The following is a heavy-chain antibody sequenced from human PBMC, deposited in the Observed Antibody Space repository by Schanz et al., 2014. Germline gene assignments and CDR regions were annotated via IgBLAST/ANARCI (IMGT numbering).Heavy chain of an antibody. V-gene: IGHV3-30*04. CDR2: ISTDGTNT. D-gene: IGHD2-15*01. J-gene: IGHJ4*02. CDR3: ARDPGGTKTHGL. Sequence: QVQLVESGGGVVQPGRSLRLSCAASGFTFRGHAMHWVRQAPGKGLEKVAAISTDGTNTYYAASVRGRFTISRDNSKNTVYLQMDSLRAEDTAVYYCARDPGGTKTHGLWGQGTLVTVSS. CDR1: GFTFRGHA.